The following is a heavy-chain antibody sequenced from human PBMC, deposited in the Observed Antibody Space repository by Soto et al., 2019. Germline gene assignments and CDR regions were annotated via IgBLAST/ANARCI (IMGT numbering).Heavy chain of an antibody. J-gene: IGHJ4*02. D-gene: IGHD2-8*01. CDR1: GFTFSSYG. V-gene: IGHV3-33*01. CDR3: ARDLGGYCTNGVCFNFDY. CDR2: IWYDGSNK. Sequence: QVQLVESGGGVVQPGRSLRLSCAASGFTFSSYGMHWVRQAPGKGLEWVAVIWYDGSNKYYEDSVKGRFTISRDNSKNTLYLQMNSLRAEDTAVYYCARDLGGYCTNGVCFNFDYWGQGTLVTVSS.